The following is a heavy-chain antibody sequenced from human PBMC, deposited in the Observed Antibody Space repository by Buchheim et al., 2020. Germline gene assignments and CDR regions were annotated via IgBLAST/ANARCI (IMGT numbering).Heavy chain of an antibody. CDR3: ARGRDYYYYYMDV. CDR1: GFTFRSYW. V-gene: IGHV3-74*01. CDR2: MNSDGSST. Sequence: EVQLVESGGGLVQPGGSLRLSCAASGFTFRSYWMHWVRQAPGKGLVWVSRMNSDGSSTTYADSVKGRFTISRAHAKHTLYLQMNSLRAEDTAVYYCARGRDYYYYYMDVWGKGTT. J-gene: IGHJ6*03.